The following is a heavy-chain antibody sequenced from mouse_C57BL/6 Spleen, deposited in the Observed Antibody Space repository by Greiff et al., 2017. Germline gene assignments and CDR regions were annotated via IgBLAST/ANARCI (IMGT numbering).Heavy chain of an antibody. CDR2: FHPYNDDT. V-gene: IGHV1-47*01. D-gene: IGHD2-4*01. CDR3: ARRDDYDGGTYAMDY. J-gene: IGHJ4*01. Sequence: QVHVKQSGAELVKPGASVKMSCKASGYTFTTYPIEWMKQNHGKSLEWIGNFHPYNDDTKYNEKFKGKATLTVEKSSSTVYLKLSRLTSDDSAVYYGARRDDYDGGTYAMDYWGQGTSVTVSS. CDR1: GYTFTTYP.